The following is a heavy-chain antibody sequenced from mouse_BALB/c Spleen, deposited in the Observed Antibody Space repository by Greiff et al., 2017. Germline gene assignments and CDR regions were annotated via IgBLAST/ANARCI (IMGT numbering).Heavy chain of an antibody. CDR1: GFNIKDTY. D-gene: IGHD2-10*02. V-gene: IGHV14-3*02. CDR2: IDPANGNT. J-gene: IGHJ3*01. CDR3: ARSYGNYLSGFAY. Sequence: EVQGVESGAELVKPGASVKLSCTASGFNIKDTYMHWVKQRPEQGLEWIGRIDPANGNTKYDPKFQGKATITADTSSNTAYLQLSSLTSEDTAVYYCARSYGNYLSGFAYWGQGTLVTVSA.